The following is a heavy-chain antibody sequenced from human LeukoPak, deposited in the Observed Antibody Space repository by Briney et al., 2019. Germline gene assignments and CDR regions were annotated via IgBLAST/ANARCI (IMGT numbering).Heavy chain of an antibody. CDR2: IYYSGST. CDR1: GGSISSHY. CDR3: ARDSYSSSGLFY. J-gene: IGHJ4*02. D-gene: IGHD6-6*01. V-gene: IGHV4-59*11. Sequence: SETLSLTCTVPGGSISSHYWSWIRQPPGKGLEWIGYIYYSGSTNYNPSLKSRVTISVDTSKNQFSLKLSSVTAADTAVYYCARDSYSSSGLFYWGQGTLVTVSS.